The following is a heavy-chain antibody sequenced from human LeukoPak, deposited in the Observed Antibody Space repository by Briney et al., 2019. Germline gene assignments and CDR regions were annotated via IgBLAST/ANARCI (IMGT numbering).Heavy chain of an antibody. J-gene: IGHJ4*02. CDR2: ISSGDGST. D-gene: IGHD1-26*01. CDR3: AKVLWSARKFDY. Sequence: GGSLRLSCAASGFTFSSYAMSWVRQAPGKGLEWVSTISSGDGSTYYADSVKGRFTISRDNSKNTLYLQMNSLRAEDTAVYYCAKVLWSARKFDYWGQGTLVTVSS. V-gene: IGHV3-23*01. CDR1: GFTFSSYA.